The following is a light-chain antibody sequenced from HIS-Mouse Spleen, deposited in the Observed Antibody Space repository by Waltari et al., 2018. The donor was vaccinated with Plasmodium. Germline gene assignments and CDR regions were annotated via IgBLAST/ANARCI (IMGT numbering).Light chain of an antibody. Sequence: QSALTQPASVSGSPGQSITISCTGTSSDVGGYNYVSCYQQHPGKAPKLMMYEVSNRPPGLSNRFSCSKFWNTAPLTISGLQAEDEADYYCSSYTSSSTLDVFGTGTKVTVL. V-gene: IGLV2-14*01. CDR3: SSYTSSSTLDV. CDR1: SSDVGGYNY. CDR2: EVS. J-gene: IGLJ1*01.